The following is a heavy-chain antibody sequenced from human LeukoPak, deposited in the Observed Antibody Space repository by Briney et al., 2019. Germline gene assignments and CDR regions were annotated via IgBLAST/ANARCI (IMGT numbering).Heavy chain of an antibody. CDR1: GYTFTDYY. V-gene: IGHV1-2*02. Sequence: ASVTVSCTAFGYTFTDYYIHWVRQAPGQGLEWMGWINPNSGGTKYALKFQGRATMTRDTSIGTAYMELTSLTSDNTAVYYCARGVEGSLVYWGQGTLVTVSS. D-gene: IGHD3-16*02. CDR3: ARGVEGSLVY. CDR2: INPNSGGT. J-gene: IGHJ4*02.